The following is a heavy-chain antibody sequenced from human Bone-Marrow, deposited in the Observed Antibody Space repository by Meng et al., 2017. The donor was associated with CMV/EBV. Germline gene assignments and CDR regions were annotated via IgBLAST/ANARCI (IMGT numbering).Heavy chain of an antibody. CDR1: GFTFSSYA. V-gene: IGHV3-74*01. Sequence: GESLKISCGASGFTFSSYAIYWVRQAPGKGLVWVSRISADGSDTDYADSVKGRFSISRDNAKNTVFLQMNSLRAEDTAVYYCVKAYGSGTYSFGKWGQGTLVTFYS. CDR2: ISADGSDT. D-gene: IGHD3-10*01. CDR3: VKAYGSGTYSFGK. J-gene: IGHJ4*02.